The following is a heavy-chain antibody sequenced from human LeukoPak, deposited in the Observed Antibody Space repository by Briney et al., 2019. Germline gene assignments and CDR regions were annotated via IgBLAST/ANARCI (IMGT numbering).Heavy chain of an antibody. V-gene: IGHV1-2*02. D-gene: IGHD5-12*01. CDR3: ATTRVTTTRLDY. CDR2: INPNSGVT. Sequence: ASVKVSCKASGYTFIGYYMHWVLQAPGQGLEWMGWINPNSGVTNYAQKFQGRVTMTRDTSISTAYMELPSLRSDDTAVYYCATTRVTTTRLDYWGQGTLVTVSS. CDR1: GYTFIGYY. J-gene: IGHJ4*02.